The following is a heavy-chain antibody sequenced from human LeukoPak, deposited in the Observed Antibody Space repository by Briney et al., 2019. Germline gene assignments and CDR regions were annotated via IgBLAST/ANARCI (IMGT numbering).Heavy chain of an antibody. Sequence: SETLSLTCTVSGGSICSYYWSWIRQPPGKGLEWIGYIYHSGSTNYNPSLRGRVTISGDTSKNQFSLKLNSVTTADTAVYYCASSSSCYRYSDSWGQGTLVTVSS. CDR2: IYHSGST. D-gene: IGHD2-15*01. CDR1: GGSICSYY. V-gene: IGHV4-59*01. J-gene: IGHJ4*02. CDR3: ASSSSCYRYSDS.